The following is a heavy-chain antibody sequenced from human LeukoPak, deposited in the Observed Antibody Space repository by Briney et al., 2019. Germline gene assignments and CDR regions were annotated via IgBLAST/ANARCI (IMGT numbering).Heavy chain of an antibody. Sequence: GGSLRLSCAVSGFTFSTYSMNWVRQAPGKGLEWVSYITGDTSTIYYADSVKGRFTISRDNTENTLYLQMTSLRAEDTAVYYCARRFDLWGQGTLVTVSS. V-gene: IGHV3-48*01. J-gene: IGHJ4*02. CDR3: ARRFDL. CDR1: GFTFSTYS. CDR2: ITGDTSTI.